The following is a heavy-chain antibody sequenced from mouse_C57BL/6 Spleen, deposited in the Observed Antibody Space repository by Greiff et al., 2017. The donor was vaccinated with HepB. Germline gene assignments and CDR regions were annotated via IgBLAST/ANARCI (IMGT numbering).Heavy chain of an antibody. D-gene: IGHD2-4*01. CDR1: GYTFTSYW. J-gene: IGHJ3*01. Sequence: QVQLQQSGAELVKPGASVKLSCKASGYTFTSYWMHWVKQRPGQGLEWIGMIHPNSGSTNYNEKFKSKATLTVYKSSSTAYMQLSSLTSEDSAVYYCARLGDYDDWFAYWGQGTLVTVSA. V-gene: IGHV1-64*01. CDR2: IHPNSGST. CDR3: ARLGDYDDWFAY.